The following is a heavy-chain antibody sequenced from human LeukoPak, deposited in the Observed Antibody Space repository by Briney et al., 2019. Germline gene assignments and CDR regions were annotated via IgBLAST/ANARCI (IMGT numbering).Heavy chain of an antibody. J-gene: IGHJ4*02. CDR1: GGSISSNNYL. CDR2: MYYSGNT. D-gene: IGHD3-10*01. Sequence: SETLSLTCSVSGGSISSNNYLWVWIRQPPGKGPEWIASMYYSGNTYYNPSLESRVTISADTSKNQFSLKLTSVTAADTAVCFCARSLSGSGSYASAYWGQGTLVTVSS. CDR3: ARSLSGSGSYASAY. V-gene: IGHV4-39*01.